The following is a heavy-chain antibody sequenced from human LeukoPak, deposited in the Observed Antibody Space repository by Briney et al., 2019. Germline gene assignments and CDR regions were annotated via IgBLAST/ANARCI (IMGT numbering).Heavy chain of an antibody. CDR3: AKAFGSRWELLTLDAFDI. Sequence: GGSLRLSCAASGFTFSSYAVSWVRQAPGKGLEWVSAISGSGGSTYYADSVKGRFTISRDNSKNTLYLQMNSLRAEDTAVYYCAKAFGSRWELLTLDAFDIWGQGTMVTVSS. D-gene: IGHD1-26*01. J-gene: IGHJ3*02. CDR1: GFTFSSYA. CDR2: ISGSGGST. V-gene: IGHV3-23*01.